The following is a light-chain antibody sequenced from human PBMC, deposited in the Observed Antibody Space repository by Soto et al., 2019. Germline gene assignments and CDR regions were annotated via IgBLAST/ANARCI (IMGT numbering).Light chain of an antibody. CDR1: QDIDKY. CDR3: QQSYTIPGT. Sequence: DIQITQSPSSLSASLGDIVRLTCRASQDIDKYLNWYQQKPGQAPKFLIQSASTLQSGVPSRFSGSGSGTEFTLIIAGLQPEDFATYHCQQSYTIPGTFGQGTKVDIK. CDR2: SAS. J-gene: IGKJ1*01. V-gene: IGKV1-39*01.